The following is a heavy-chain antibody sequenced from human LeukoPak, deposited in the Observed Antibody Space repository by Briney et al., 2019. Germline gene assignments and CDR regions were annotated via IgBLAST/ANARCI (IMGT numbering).Heavy chain of an antibody. J-gene: IGHJ4*02. D-gene: IGHD2-15*01. V-gene: IGHV3-21*01. CDR3: ARVTPVYCSGGSCYGKDFDY. Sequence: GGSLRLSCAASGFTFSSYSMNWVRQAPGKGLEWVSSISSSSSYIYYADSVKGRFTISRDNAKNSLYLQVNSLRAEDTAVYYCARVTPVYCSGGSCYGKDFDYWGQGTLVTVSS. CDR2: ISSSSSYI. CDR1: GFTFSSYS.